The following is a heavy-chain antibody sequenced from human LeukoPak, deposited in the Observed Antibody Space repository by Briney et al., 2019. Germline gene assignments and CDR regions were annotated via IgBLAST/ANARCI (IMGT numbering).Heavy chain of an antibody. D-gene: IGHD5-18*01. V-gene: IGHV4-34*01. CDR3: ARGLGYSYGYLRDY. J-gene: IGHJ4*02. Sequence: SEALSLTCAVYGRSFSGYYWSWIRQPPGKGLEWTGAINHSGSTNYNPSLKSRVTISVDTSKNQFSLKLSSVTAADTAVYYCARGLGYSYGYLRDYWGQGTLVTVSS. CDR2: INHSGST. CDR1: GRSFSGYY.